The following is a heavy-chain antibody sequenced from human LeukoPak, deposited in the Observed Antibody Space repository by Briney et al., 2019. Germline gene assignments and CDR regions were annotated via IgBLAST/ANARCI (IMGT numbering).Heavy chain of an antibody. CDR3: ARPPQVVVITNYYFDY. D-gene: IGHD3-22*01. CDR2: ISSGSSTI. Sequence: GGSLRLSCAASGFTFSSYSMNWVRQAPGKGLEWVSYISSGSSTIYYADSVKGRFTISRDNAKNSLYLQMNSLRDEDTAVYYCARPPQVVVITNYYFDYWGQGTLVTVSS. V-gene: IGHV3-48*02. J-gene: IGHJ4*02. CDR1: GFTFSSYS.